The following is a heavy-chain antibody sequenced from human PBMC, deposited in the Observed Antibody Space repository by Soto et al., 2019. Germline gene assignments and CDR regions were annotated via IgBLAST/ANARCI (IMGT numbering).Heavy chain of an antibody. CDR2: IYPGDSDT. CDR3: ARQGLLWFGETRSWCGVDV. CDR1: GYSFTSYW. Sequence: LGESLKISCKGSGYSFTSYWIGWVRQMPGKGLEWMGIIYPGDSDTRYSPSFQGQVTISADKSISTAYLQWSSLKASDTAMYYCARQGLLWFGETRSWCGVDVWGQGTTVTVSS. V-gene: IGHV5-51*01. J-gene: IGHJ6*02. D-gene: IGHD3-10*01.